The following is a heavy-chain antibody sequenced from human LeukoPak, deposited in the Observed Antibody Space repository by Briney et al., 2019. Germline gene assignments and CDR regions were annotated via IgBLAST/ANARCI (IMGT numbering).Heavy chain of an antibody. J-gene: IGHJ4*02. V-gene: IGHV3-30*02. CDR2: FRYDGSDK. Sequence: GVTLRLYCAASGFTFSSWDVHWVRQSQAKGLEGVAYFRYDGSDKYYIDSVKDRFTIATKDQKETLHLQMTSMSHADTAVYFCVKDVGVGASSFDNWGQGTLVAVSS. CDR3: VKDVGVGASSFDN. CDR1: GFTFSSWD. D-gene: IGHD1-26*01.